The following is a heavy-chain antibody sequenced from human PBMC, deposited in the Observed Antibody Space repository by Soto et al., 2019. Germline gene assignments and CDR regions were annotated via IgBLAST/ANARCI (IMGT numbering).Heavy chain of an antibody. CDR2: IIPTFGTA. D-gene: IGHD2-15*01. J-gene: IGHJ2*01. V-gene: IGHV1-69*01. Sequence: QVQLVQSGAEVKKPGSSVKVSCKASGGTFSSYAISWVRQAPGQGLEWMGGIIPTFGTANYAQKFQGRVTINADESTSTAYMELSSLRSEDTAVYYCARLGGYCSGGSCPWDWYFDLWGRGTLVTVSS. CDR3: ARLGGYCSGGSCPWDWYFDL. CDR1: GGTFSSYA.